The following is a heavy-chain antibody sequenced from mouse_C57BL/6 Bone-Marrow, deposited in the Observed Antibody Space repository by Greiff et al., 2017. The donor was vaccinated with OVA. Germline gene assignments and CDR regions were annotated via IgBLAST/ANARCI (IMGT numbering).Heavy chain of an antibody. V-gene: IGHV1-42*01. CDR3: ARERLLPDFDY. D-gene: IGHD1-1*01. CDR1: GYSFTGYY. CDR2: INPSTGGT. Sequence: VQLQQSGPELVKPGASVKISCKASGYSFTGYYMNWVKQSPEKSLEWIGEINPSTGGTTYNQKFKAKATLTVDKSSSTAYMQLKSLTSEDSAVYYCARERLLPDFDYWGQGTTLTVAS. J-gene: IGHJ2*01.